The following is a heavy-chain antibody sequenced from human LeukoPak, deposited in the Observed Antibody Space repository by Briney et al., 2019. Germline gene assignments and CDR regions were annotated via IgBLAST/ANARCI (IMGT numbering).Heavy chain of an antibody. V-gene: IGHV1-2*02. J-gene: IGHJ5*02. CDR2: INPNSGGT. CDR3: ARDWTGGWFDP. CDR1: GYTFTGYY. Sequence: ASVKVSCKASGYTFTGYYMHWVRQAPGQGLEWMGWINPNSGGTNYAQKFQCRVTMTRDTSISTAYMELSRLRSDNTAVYYCARDWTGGWFDPWGQGTLVTVSS. D-gene: IGHD3/OR15-3a*01.